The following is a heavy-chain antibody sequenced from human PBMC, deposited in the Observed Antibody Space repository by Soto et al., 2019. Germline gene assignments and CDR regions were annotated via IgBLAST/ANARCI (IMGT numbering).Heavy chain of an antibody. CDR3: ARDDEGGSYCDLGF. D-gene: IGHD3-10*01. CDR2: ISGSGGST. V-gene: IGHV3-23*01. CDR1: GFTFSSYA. J-gene: IGHJ4*02. Sequence: LRLSCAASGFTFSSYAMSWVRQAPGKGLEWVSAISGSGGSTYYADSVKGRFTISRDNSKNTLYLQMNSLRTEDTAIYYCARDDEGGSYCDLGFWGQGTLVTVSS.